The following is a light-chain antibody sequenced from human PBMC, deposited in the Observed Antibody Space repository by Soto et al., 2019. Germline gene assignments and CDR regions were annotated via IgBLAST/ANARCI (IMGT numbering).Light chain of an antibody. J-gene: IGKJ1*01. Sequence: QMTQSPSSLSASVGDRVTITCLASQTISSWLAWYQQKPGKAPKLLIYKASTLKSGVPSRFSGSGSGTEFTLTISSLQPDDFATYYCQHYNSYSEAFGQGTKVDIK. CDR3: QHYNSYSEA. CDR1: QTISSW. CDR2: KAS. V-gene: IGKV1-5*03.